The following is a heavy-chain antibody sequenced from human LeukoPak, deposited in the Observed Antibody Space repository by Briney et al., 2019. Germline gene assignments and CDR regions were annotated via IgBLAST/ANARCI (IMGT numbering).Heavy chain of an antibody. CDR3: AKEKSPYYDILTGYSKPFDY. J-gene: IGHJ4*02. CDR1: GFTFSSYG. V-gene: IGHV3-30*18. Sequence: SGGSLRLSCAASGFTFSSYGMHWVRQAPGKGLEWVAVISYDGSNKYYADSVKGRFTISRDNSKNTPYLQMNSLRAEDTAVYYCAKEKSPYYDILTGYSKPFDYWGQGTLVTVSS. D-gene: IGHD3-9*01. CDR2: ISYDGSNK.